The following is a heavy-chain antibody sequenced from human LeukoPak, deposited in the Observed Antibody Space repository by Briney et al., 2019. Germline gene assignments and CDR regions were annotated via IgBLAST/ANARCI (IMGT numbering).Heavy chain of an antibody. D-gene: IGHD3-9*01. V-gene: IGHV3-23*01. CDR3: AKWGDYDVLTGYYVPDY. J-gene: IGHJ4*02. CDR1: GFTFSNYA. Sequence: GASLRLSCAASGFTFSNYAMSWARKAPGKGLEWVSAFLGSGGSTYYADSVKGRFTVSRDNSKSTLYLQMNSLRAEDTALYYCAKWGDYDVLTGYYVPDYWGQGTLVTVSS. CDR2: FLGSGGST.